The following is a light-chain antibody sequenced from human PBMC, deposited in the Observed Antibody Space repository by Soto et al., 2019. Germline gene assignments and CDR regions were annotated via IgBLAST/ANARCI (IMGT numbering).Light chain of an antibody. CDR3: QSYDSSLSDVV. V-gene: IGLV1-40*01. CDR1: SSNIGAGYD. J-gene: IGLJ2*01. CDR2: GNN. Sequence: QSVLTQPPSVPGAPGQRVTISCTGSSSNIGAGYDVHWYQQLPGTAPKLLIYGNNNRPSGVPDRFSGSKSGTSASLAITGLQAEDEADYYCQSYDSSLSDVVFGGGTKLTVL.